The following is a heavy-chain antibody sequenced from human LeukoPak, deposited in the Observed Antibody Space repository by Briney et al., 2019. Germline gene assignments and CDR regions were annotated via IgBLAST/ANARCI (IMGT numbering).Heavy chain of an antibody. J-gene: IGHJ1*01. V-gene: IGHV3-53*01. CDR1: GFTVSSNY. CDR2: IYSGGST. Sequence: GGSLRLSCAASGFTVSSNYMSWVRQAPGKGLEWVSVIYSGGSTYYADSVEGRFTISRDNSKNTLYLQMNSLRAEDTAVYYCARVRYSGSYLEYFQHWGQGTLVTVSS. CDR3: ARVRYSGSYLEYFQH. D-gene: IGHD1-26*01.